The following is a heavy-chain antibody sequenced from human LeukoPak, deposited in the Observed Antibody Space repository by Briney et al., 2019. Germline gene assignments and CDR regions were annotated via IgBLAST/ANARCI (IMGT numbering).Heavy chain of an antibody. J-gene: IGHJ4*02. CDR2: INPSGGST. CDR3: ARGSRPVYNLLTGKRYFDY. V-gene: IGHV1-46*01. Sequence: GASVKISCKAAGYTFTRYYINWVRQAPAQGLEWMGTINPSGGSTTYAQNFRDRLTMTRDMSTSTVYMELRSLRSEDRAVYYCARGSRPVYNLLTGKRYFDYWGQGTLLTVSS. D-gene: IGHD3-9*01. CDR1: GYTFTRYY.